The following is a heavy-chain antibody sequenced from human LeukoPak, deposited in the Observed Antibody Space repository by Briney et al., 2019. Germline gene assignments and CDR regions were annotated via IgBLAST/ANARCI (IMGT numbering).Heavy chain of an antibody. CDR1: GYTFAGYY. J-gene: IGHJ4*02. D-gene: IGHD3-22*01. CDR3: ASVRSGASYSDAFDY. CDR2: INPNSGGT. V-gene: IGHV1-2*02. Sequence: GASVKVSCKAFGYTFAGYYMQWVRQAPGQGLEWMGWINPNSGGTHCAQKFQGRVTMTRDTSINTAHMELSSLTSDDTAVYYCASVRSGASYSDAFDYWGQGTLVTVSS.